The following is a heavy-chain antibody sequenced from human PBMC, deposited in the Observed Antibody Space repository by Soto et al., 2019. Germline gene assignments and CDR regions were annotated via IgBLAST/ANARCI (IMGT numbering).Heavy chain of an antibody. CDR3: ARGNPFNYAGFDV. D-gene: IGHD3-16*01. CDR1: GYTFSDFD. J-gene: IGHJ6*02. CDR2: MNAKSGDT. V-gene: IGHV1-8*01. Sequence: QAHLEQSGAELKGPGASVKVSCKASGYTFSDFDINWLRQASGQGPEWMGWMNAKSGDTFFAQRFQGKFNMTWDTSLSTAYMEVGSLTSDDTAIYYCARGNPFNYAGFDVWGQGTTVAVSS.